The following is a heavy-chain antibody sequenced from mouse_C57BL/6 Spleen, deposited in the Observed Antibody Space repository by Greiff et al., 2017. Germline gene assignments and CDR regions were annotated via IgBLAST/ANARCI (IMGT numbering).Heavy chain of an antibody. CDR3: ARERRYGGFAY. D-gene: IGHD2-10*02. Sequence: QVHVKQSGAELAKPGASVKLSCKASGYTFTSYWMHWVKQRPGQGLEWIGYINPSSGYTKYNQKFKDKATLTADKSSSTASMQLSSLTYEDSAVDYCARERRYGGFAYWGQGTLVTVSA. J-gene: IGHJ3*01. CDR2: INPSSGYT. V-gene: IGHV1-7*01. CDR1: GYTFTSYW.